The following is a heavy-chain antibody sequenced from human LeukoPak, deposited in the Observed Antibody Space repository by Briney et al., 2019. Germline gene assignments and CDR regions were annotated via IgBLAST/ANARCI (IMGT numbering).Heavy chain of an antibody. CDR1: GGTFSSYA. D-gene: IGHD4-17*01. CDR2: IIPIFGTA. CDR3: ARPHDYGDPHHDAFDI. J-gene: IGHJ3*02. Sequence: SVKVSCKASGGTFSSYAISWVRQAPGRGLEWMGGIIPIFGTANYAQKFQGRVTITADESTSTAYMELSSLRSEDTAVYYCARPHDYGDPHHDAFDIWGQGTMVTVSS. V-gene: IGHV1-69*01.